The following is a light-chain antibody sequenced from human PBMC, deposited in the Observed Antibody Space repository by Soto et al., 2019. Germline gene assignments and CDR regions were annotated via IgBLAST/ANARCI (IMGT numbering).Light chain of an antibody. CDR1: QSVSSY. V-gene: IGKV3-11*01. J-gene: IGKJ3*01. Sequence: EIVLTQSPATLSLSPGERATLSCRASQSVSSYLAWYRQKPGQAPRLLIYDASNRATGIPARFSGSGSGTDFTLPISSLEPEDFAVYYGQQRSNWPMTFGPGTRWIS. CDR3: QQRSNWPMT. CDR2: DAS.